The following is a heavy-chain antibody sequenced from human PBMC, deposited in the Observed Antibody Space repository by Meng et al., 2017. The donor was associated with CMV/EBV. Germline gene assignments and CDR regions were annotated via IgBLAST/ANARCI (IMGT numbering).Heavy chain of an antibody. D-gene: IGHD3-10*01. J-gene: IGHJ6*02. CDR1: GGTFISYA. CDR2: IIPIFGTA. CDR3: ARAQIRGVTTFHYYYYGMDV. V-gene: IGHV1-69*05. Sequence: SVKVSCKASGGTFISYAISWVRQAPGQGLEWMGGIIPIFGTANYAQKFQGRVTITTDESTSTAYMELSSLRSEDTAVYYCARAQIRGVTTFHYYYYGMDVWGQGTTVTVSS.